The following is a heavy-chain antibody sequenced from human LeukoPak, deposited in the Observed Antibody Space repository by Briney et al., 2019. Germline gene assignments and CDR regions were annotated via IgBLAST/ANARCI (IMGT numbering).Heavy chain of an antibody. J-gene: IGHJ4*02. CDR3: ARDRRDGVQLDY. D-gene: IGHD3-10*01. CDR2: IYYSDNA. V-gene: IGHV4-31*01. Sequence: SLKLSFTGTVSACSISSGGYYRHWTGQHPGKGLELIGYIYYSDNAYYHQALVTLVTISLDTSTKQFSLKLSYVTAGDTAVYYCARDRRDGVQLDYWGQGTLVTVSS. CDR1: ACSISSGGYY.